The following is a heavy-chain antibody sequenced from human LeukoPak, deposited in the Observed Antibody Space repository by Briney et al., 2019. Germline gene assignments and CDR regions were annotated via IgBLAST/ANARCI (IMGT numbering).Heavy chain of an antibody. D-gene: IGHD4-23*01. Sequence: GGSLRLSCAASGFTVSSNYMTWVRQAPGKGLEWVSLIYSGGSTYYADSLKGRFTISRDNPKNTLYLQMNSLRAEDTAVYYCAGPDYGGTSPPFDYWGQGTLVTVSS. J-gene: IGHJ4*02. V-gene: IGHV3-66*01. CDR1: GFTVSSNY. CDR3: AGPDYGGTSPPFDY. CDR2: IYSGGST.